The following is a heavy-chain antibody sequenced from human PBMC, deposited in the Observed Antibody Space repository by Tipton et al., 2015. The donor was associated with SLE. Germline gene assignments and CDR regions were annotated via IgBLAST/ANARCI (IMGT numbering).Heavy chain of an antibody. CDR1: GFSFSRYA. CDR2: ISYDGSVR. Sequence: SLRLSCAASGFSFSRYAMHWVRQAPGKGLDWVAVISYDGSVRHYADSVEGRFTISRDNSKNTLYLQMNSLRAEDTAVYYCARESDDAFDVWGQGTMVTVSS. J-gene: IGHJ3*01. CDR3: ARESDDAFDV. V-gene: IGHV3-30*04.